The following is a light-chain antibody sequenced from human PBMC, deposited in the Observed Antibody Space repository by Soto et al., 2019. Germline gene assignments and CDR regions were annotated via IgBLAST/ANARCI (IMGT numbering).Light chain of an antibody. CDR3: QQYYSYPRT. V-gene: IGKV1-8*01. Sequence: AIRMTQSPSSLSLSTGDRVTITCRASQGISSYLAWYQQKPGKAPKLLIYAASTLQSGVPSRFSGSGSGTDFTLTISCLQSEDFATYYCQQYYSYPRTFGQGTKVEIK. J-gene: IGKJ1*01. CDR1: QGISSY. CDR2: AAS.